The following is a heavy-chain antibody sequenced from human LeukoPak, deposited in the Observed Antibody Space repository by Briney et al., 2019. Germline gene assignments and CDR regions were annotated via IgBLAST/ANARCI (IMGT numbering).Heavy chain of an antibody. CDR1: GGSISSYY. CDR2: IYYSGST. J-gene: IGHJ5*02. Sequence: SQTLSLTCTVSGGSISSYYWSWIRQPPGKGLEWIGYIYYSGSTNYNPSLKSRVTISVDTSKNQFSLKLSSVTAADTAVYYCARGGLNYYYDSSGYQFDPWGQGTLVTVSS. D-gene: IGHD3-22*01. CDR3: ARGGLNYYYDSSGYQFDP. V-gene: IGHV4-59*01.